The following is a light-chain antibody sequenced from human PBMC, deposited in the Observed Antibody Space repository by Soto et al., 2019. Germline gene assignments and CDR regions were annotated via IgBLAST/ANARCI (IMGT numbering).Light chain of an antibody. CDR2: GTS. CDR3: QQYGSSPRT. CDR1: QSVSSSY. Sequence: EIVLTQSPGTLSLSPGERATHSCRASQSVSSSYLAWYQQKPGQAPRLLIYGTSSRATGIPDRFSGGGSGTDFTLTISRSEPEDLAVYYCQQYGSSPRTFGQGTKVEI. V-gene: IGKV3-20*01. J-gene: IGKJ1*01.